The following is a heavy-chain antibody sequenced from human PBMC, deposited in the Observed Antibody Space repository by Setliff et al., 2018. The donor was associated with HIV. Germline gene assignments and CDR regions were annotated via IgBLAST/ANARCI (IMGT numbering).Heavy chain of an antibody. D-gene: IGHD1-26*01. CDR1: GCSMRNYY. CDR2: ISYNGIT. CDR3: ARHRPWEVDVFNI. V-gene: IGHV4-59*08. J-gene: IGHJ3*02. Sequence: SETLSLTCSVSGCSMRNYYWSWIRQPPRKGLEWVGYISYNGITTYNPSLKSRVTISVDTSKNQFSLKLTSVTAADTAVYYCARHRPWEVDVFNIWGQGTMVTVSS.